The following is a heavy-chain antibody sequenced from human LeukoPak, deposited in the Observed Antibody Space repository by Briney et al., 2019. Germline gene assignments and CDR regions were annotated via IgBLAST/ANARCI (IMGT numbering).Heavy chain of an antibody. D-gene: IGHD2-15*01. CDR1: GGTFSSYA. CDR3: ARTAVVAASPRFDY. V-gene: IGHV1-69*04. CDR2: IIPILGIA. J-gene: IGHJ4*02. Sequence: SVKVSCKASGGTFSSYAISWVRQAPGQGLEWMGRIIPILGIANYAQKFQGRVTITADKSTSTDYMELSSLRSEDTAVYYCARTAVVAASPRFDYWGQGTLVTVSS.